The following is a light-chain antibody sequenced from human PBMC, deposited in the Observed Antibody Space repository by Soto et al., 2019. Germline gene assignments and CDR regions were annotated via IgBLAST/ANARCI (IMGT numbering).Light chain of an antibody. CDR3: SSSTSSSTLV. V-gene: IGLV2-14*01. CDR2: AVS. J-gene: IGLJ2*01. Sequence: QSAMTQPASVSGSTGQSITISGTGTSSDVCGYNYVSWYQQHPGKAPKLMIYAVSNRPSGVSNRLSGSKSGNTASLTISGLQAEADAGYYYSSSTSSSTLVFGGGTKVAVL. CDR1: SSDVCGYNY.